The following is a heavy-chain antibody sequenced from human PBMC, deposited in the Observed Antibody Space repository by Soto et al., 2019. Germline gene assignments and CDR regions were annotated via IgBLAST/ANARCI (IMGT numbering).Heavy chain of an antibody. V-gene: IGHV5-10-1*01. J-gene: IGHJ6*02. CDR1: GYSFTSYW. D-gene: IGHD6-13*01. Sequence: GESLKISCQGSGYSFTSYWISWVRQMPGKGLEWMGRIDPSDSYTNYSPSFQGHVTISADKSISTAYLQWSSLKASDTAMYYCATTAAAGLYYYYGMDVWGQGTTVTVSS. CDR2: IDPSDSYT. CDR3: ATTAAAGLYYYYGMDV.